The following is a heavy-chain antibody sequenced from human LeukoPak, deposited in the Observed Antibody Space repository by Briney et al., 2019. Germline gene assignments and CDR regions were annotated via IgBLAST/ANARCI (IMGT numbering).Heavy chain of an antibody. Sequence: SETLSLTCAVYGGSFSGYYWSWIRHPPGKGLEWIGEINHSGSTNYNPSLKSRVTISVDTSKNQFSLKLSSVTAADTAVYYCARGRYSSGWYLQRWFDPWGQGTLVTVSS. CDR3: ARGRYSSGWYLQRWFDP. CDR2: INHSGST. D-gene: IGHD6-19*01. V-gene: IGHV4-34*01. J-gene: IGHJ5*02. CDR1: GGSFSGYY.